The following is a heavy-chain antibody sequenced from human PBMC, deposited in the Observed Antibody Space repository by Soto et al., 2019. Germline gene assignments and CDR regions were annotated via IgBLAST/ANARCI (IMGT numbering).Heavy chain of an antibody. D-gene: IGHD3-16*01. Sequence: QAHLEQSGAELKRPGASVKVSCKASGYTFSDFDINWLRQASGQGPEWMGWMNAKSGDTFFPQRFQDKFNMTWDTSLSTAYMEVGSLTSDDTAIYYCARGNPFNYAGLDVWGQGTTVAVSS. J-gene: IGHJ6*02. V-gene: IGHV1-8*01. CDR2: MNAKSGDT. CDR1: GYTFSDFD. CDR3: ARGNPFNYAGLDV.